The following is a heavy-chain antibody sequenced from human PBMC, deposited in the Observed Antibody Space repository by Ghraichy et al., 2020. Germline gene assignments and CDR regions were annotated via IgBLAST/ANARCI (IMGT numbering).Heavy chain of an antibody. CDR1: GFTFSDYY. D-gene: IGHD5-18*01. CDR2: ISSRGTYT. Sequence: GGSLRLSCAASGFTFSDYYISWLRQAPGKGLEWVSLISSRGTYTNYAASVKGRFTISRDNAKNSLYLQMNSLRAEDTAVYYCARVGGGGYSYGYYFDYWGEGALVAVSS. CDR3: ARVGGGGYSYGYYFDY. J-gene: IGHJ4*02. V-gene: IGHV3-11*05.